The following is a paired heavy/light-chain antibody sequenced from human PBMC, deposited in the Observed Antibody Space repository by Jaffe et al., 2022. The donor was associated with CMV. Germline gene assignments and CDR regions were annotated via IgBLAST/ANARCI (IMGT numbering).Light chain of an antibody. CDR1: QSLLDSDDGNTY. CDR3: MQRIEFPWT. CDR2: TLS. J-gene: IGKJ1*01. Sequence: DIVMTQTPLSLPVTPGEPASISCGSSQSLLDSDDGNTYLDWYLQKPGQSPHLLIYTLSYRASGVPDRFSGSGSGTDFTLKISRVEAEDVGVYYCMQRIEFPWTFGQGTKVEIK. V-gene: IGKV2-40*01.
Heavy chain of an antibody. V-gene: IGHV3-15*01. J-gene: IGHJ5*02. CDR3: TTDYYDTSGPNWFDP. CDR2: IKSKTDGGTT. D-gene: IGHD3-22*01. Sequence: EVQLVESGGGLVKPGGSLRLSCTASGFTFSNAWMSWVRQAPGKGLEWVGRIKSKTDGGTTDYAAPVKGRFTISRDDSKNTLYLQMNSLKTEDTAVYYCTTDYYDTSGPNWFDPRDQGTLVTVSS. CDR1: GFTFSNAW.